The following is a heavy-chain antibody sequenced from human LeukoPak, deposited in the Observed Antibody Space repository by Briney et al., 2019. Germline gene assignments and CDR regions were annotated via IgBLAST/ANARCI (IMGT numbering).Heavy chain of an antibody. D-gene: IGHD2-15*01. J-gene: IGHJ4*02. CDR2: MNPNSGNT. CDR1: GYTFTSYD. V-gene: IGHV1-8*03. CDR3: ARGPRGGISTSYSIDY. Sequence: ASVKVSCKASGYTFTSYDINWVRQATGQGLEWMGWMNPNSGNTGYAQKFQGRVTITRNTSISTAYMEPSSLRSEDTAVYYCARGPRGGISTSYSIDYWGQGTLVTVSP.